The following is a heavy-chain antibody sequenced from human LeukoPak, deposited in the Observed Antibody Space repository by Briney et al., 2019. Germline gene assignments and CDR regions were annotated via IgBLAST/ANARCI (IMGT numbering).Heavy chain of an antibody. Sequence: GSLRLSCAASGFTFSSYGMHWVRQAPGKGLEWVAVIWYDGSNKYYADSVKGRFTISRDNSKNTLYLQMNSLRAEDTAVYYCARAPDSMIQGEIDPWGEGTVVIVS. CDR1: GFTFSSYG. J-gene: IGHJ5*02. CDR3: ARAPDSMIQGEIDP. V-gene: IGHV3-33*01. CDR2: IWYDGSNK. D-gene: IGHD3-16*01.